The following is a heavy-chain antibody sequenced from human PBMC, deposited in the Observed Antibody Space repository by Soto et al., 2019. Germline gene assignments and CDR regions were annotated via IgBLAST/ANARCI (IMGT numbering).Heavy chain of an antibody. V-gene: IGHV4-34*01. CDR1: GGSFSGYY. J-gene: IGHJ5*02. CDR2: INHSGST. D-gene: IGHD1-20*01. CDR3: ARDGAYNWNKNWFDP. Sequence: SETLSLTCAVYGGSFSGYYWSWIRQPPGKGLEWIGEINHSGSTNYNPSLKSRVTISVDTSKNQFSLKLSSVTAADTAVYYCARDGAYNWNKNWFDPWGQGTLVTVSS.